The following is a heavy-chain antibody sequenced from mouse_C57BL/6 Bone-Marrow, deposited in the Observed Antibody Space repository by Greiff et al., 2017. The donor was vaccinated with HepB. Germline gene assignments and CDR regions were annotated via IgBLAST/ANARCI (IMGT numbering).Heavy chain of an antibody. J-gene: IGHJ1*03. D-gene: IGHD3-3*01. Sequence: ESGPGLVKPSQSLSLTCSVTGYSITSGYYWNWIRQFPGNKLEWMGYISYDGSNNYNPSLKNRISITRDTSKNQFFLKLNSVTTEDTATYYCARGGGRYWYFDVWGTGTTVTVSS. CDR2: ISYDGSN. CDR3: ARGGGRYWYFDV. CDR1: GYSITSGYY. V-gene: IGHV3-6*01.